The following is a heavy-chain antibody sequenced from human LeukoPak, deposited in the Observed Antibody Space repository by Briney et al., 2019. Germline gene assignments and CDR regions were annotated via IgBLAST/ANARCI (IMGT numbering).Heavy chain of an antibody. V-gene: IGHV3-53*01. D-gene: IGHD3-22*01. CDR1: GFTVSSNY. Sequence: GSLRLSCAASGFTVSSNYMSWVRQAPGKGLEWVSAIYSGGSTYYADSVKGRFTISRDNSKNTLYLQMNSLRAEDTAVYYCAREKRGDYYDSSGYPYYFDYWGRGTLVTVSS. CDR2: IYSGGST. J-gene: IGHJ4*02. CDR3: AREKRGDYYDSSGYPYYFDY.